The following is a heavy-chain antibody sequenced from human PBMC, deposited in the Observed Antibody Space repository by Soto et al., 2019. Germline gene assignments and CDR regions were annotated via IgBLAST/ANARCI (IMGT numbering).Heavy chain of an antibody. V-gene: IGHV3-23*01. CDR2: IGGSGGTT. Sequence: TGGSLRLSCAASGFTFSSYGMIWARQAPGKGLEWVSAIGGSGGTTYYADSVKGRFTISRDNSKNTLYLQMNSLRADDTALYYCAKLVTSSSQYWGQGTLVTVSS. CDR3: AKLVTSSSQY. J-gene: IGHJ4*02. CDR1: GFTFSSYG. D-gene: IGHD1-26*01.